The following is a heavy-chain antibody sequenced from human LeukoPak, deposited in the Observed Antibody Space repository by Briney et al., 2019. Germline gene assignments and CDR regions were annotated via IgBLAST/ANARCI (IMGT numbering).Heavy chain of an antibody. V-gene: IGHV1-69*01. D-gene: IGHD3-10*01. CDR1: GGTFSSYA. Sequence: SVKVSCKASGGTFSSYAISWVRQAPGQGLEWMGGIIPIFGTANYAQKFQGRVTITADESTSTAYMELSSLRSEDTAVYYCARGAFMVRRNHYYGMDVWGKGTTATVSS. J-gene: IGHJ6*04. CDR3: ARGAFMVRRNHYYGMDV. CDR2: IIPIFGTA.